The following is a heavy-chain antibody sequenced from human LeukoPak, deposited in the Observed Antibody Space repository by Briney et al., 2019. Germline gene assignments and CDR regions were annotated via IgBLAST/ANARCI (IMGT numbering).Heavy chain of an antibody. CDR3: ARHPFGDYVQTGDY. J-gene: IGHJ4*02. V-gene: IGHV4-39*01. CDR1: GGSISSSSYY. CDR2: IYYSGST. D-gene: IGHD4-17*01. Sequence: PSETLSLTCTVSGGSISSSSYYWGWIRQPPGKGLEWIGSIYYSGSTYYNPSLKSRVTISVDTSKNQFSLKLSSVTAADTAVYYCARHPFGDYVQTGDYWGQGTLVTVSS.